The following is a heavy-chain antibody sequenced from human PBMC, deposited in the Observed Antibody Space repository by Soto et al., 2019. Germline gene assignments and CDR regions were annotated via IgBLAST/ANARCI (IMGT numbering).Heavy chain of an antibody. D-gene: IGHD3-9*01. CDR2: IYYSGST. CDR3: ARDDILPGLDAFDI. V-gene: IGHV4-59*01. Sequence: ASETLSLTCTVSGGSISSYYWSWIRQPPGKGLEWIGYIYYSGSTNYNPSLKSRVTISVDTSKNQFSLKLSSVTAADTAVYYCARDDILPGLDAFDIWGQGTMVTVSS. J-gene: IGHJ3*02. CDR1: GGSISSYY.